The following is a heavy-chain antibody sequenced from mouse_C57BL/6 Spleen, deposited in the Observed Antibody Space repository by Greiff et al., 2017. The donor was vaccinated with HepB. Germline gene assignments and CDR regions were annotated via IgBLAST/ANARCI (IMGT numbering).Heavy chain of an antibody. CDR2: INPSSGYT. V-gene: IGHV1-4*01. CDR3: ANWEAWFAY. CDR1: GYTFTSYT. J-gene: IGHJ3*01. Sequence: QVQLKESGAELARPGASVKMSCKASGYTFTSYTMHWVKQRPGQGLERIGYINPSSGYTKYNQKFKDKATLTADKSSSTAYMQLSSLTSEDSAVYYCANWEAWFAYWGQGTLVTVSA. D-gene: IGHD4-1*02.